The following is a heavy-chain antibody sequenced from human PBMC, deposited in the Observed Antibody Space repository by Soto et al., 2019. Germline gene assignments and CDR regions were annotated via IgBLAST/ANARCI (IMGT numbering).Heavy chain of an antibody. J-gene: IGHJ4*02. D-gene: IGHD3-10*01. CDR2: INHSGNT. Sequence: PSETLSLTCAFYGGSFSGYYWSWIRQPPGKGLEWIGEINHSGNTNYNPSHKRRVNISVDTSKNQISMKLSTVTSADTFVYYCARVSMVRGVIITTLFDYWGQGTLVTVS. V-gene: IGHV4-34*01. CDR1: GGSFSGYY. CDR3: ARVSMVRGVIITTLFDY.